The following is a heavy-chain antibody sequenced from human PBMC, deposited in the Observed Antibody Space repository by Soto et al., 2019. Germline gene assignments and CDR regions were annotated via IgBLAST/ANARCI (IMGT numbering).Heavy chain of an antibody. J-gene: IGHJ6*02. D-gene: IGHD3-22*01. CDR2: IKEDGSEK. Sequence: VGSLRLSCAASGFTFSTYWMSWVRQAPGQGLEWVANIKEDGSEKYYVDSVEGRFTISRDNAKNSLYLQMTSLRAEDTALYYCARGWGYFDSSGFPYLYAMDVWGQGTTVTVSS. CDR1: GFTFSTYW. V-gene: IGHV3-7*01. CDR3: ARGWGYFDSSGFPYLYAMDV.